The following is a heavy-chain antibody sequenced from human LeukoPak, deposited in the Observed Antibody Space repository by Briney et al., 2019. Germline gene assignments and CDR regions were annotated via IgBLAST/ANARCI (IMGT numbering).Heavy chain of an antibody. Sequence: SVKISCKASGGSFSRNTINCVRQAPGQGLEWMGGINPIADIASYAQKFLGRVTITADKSTSTAYMELNSLRSEDTAVYYRARWGAAAGTEFYYYYYGMDVWGQGTTVTVSS. V-gene: IGHV1-69*10. CDR3: ARWGAAAGTEFYYYYYGMDV. J-gene: IGHJ6*02. D-gene: IGHD6-13*01. CDR2: INPIADIA. CDR1: GGSFSRNT.